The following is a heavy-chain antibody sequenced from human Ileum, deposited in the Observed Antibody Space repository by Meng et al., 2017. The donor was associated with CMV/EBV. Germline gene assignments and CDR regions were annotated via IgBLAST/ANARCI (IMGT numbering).Heavy chain of an antibody. J-gene: IGHJ4*02. V-gene: IGHV3-7*01. CDR1: GFTFSTYW. D-gene: IGHD3-10*01. Sequence: ESLKISCAASGFTFSTYWMSWVRQAPGKGLEWVANINEGGGETYYVDSLKGRFTISRDNAKNSLHLQMNSLRVEDTAVYYCARDRGYPGDYWGQGTLVTVSS. CDR3: ARDRGYPGDY. CDR2: INEGGGET.